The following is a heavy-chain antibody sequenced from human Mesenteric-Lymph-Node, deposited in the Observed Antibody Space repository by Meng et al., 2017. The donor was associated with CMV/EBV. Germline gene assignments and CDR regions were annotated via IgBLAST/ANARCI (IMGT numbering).Heavy chain of an antibody. D-gene: IGHD3-22*01. J-gene: IGHJ1*01. V-gene: IGHV3-9*03. CDR1: GFTFNDYA. CDR3: VKAQGVTMMRSEYFPH. CDR2: ISWNGAGI. Sequence: GGSLRLSCTASGFTFNDYAMHWVRPAPGKGLEWVAGISWNGAGIAYADSVKGRFTISRDNAENALYLQMNSLSPEDMAWYYCVKAQGVTMMRSEYFPHWGQGTLVTVSS.